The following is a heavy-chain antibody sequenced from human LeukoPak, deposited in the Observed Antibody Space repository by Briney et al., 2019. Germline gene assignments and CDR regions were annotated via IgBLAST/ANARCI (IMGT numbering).Heavy chain of an antibody. CDR3: AKSVMITFGGVIGAFDI. D-gene: IGHD3-16*02. J-gene: IGHJ3*02. CDR2: ISGSGGST. Sequence: GGSLRLSCAASGFTFSSYAMSWVRQAPGKGLEWVSAISGSGGSTYYADSVKGRFTISRDNSKNTLYLQMNSLRAEDTAVYHCAKSVMITFGGVIGAFDIWGQGTMVTVSS. V-gene: IGHV3-23*01. CDR1: GFTFSSYA.